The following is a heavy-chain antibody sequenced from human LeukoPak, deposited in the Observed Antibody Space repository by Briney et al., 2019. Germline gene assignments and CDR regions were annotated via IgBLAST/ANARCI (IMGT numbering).Heavy chain of an antibody. CDR1: GGSISSGGYY. J-gene: IGHJ3*02. V-gene: IGHV4-31*03. CDR3: ARDRGYYDYAWRSYRQIDAFDI. Sequence: SQTLSLTCLVFGGSISSGGYYWSWIRQHPGKGLEWIGYIYYSGNTYYNPSLKSRVTISIDTSKNQFSLNLSSVTAADTAVYYCARDRGYYDYAWRSYRQIDAFDIWGQGTMVTVSS. D-gene: IGHD3-16*02. CDR2: IYYSGNT.